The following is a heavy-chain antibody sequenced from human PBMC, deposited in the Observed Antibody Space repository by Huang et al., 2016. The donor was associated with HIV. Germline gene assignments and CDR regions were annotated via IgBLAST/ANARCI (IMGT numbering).Heavy chain of an antibody. Sequence: QVQLVQSGAEVKKPGSSVKVSCKASGGTFSSNAISWVRQAPGQGLEWMGRILPIFGTATYAQKVQGRVTITADESTSTAYMELSSLRSEDTAIYYCARDLGGADYWGQGTLVTVSS. CDR1: GGTFSSNA. V-gene: IGHV1-69*13. D-gene: IGHD1-26*01. CDR2: ILPIFGTA. J-gene: IGHJ4*02. CDR3: ARDLGGADY.